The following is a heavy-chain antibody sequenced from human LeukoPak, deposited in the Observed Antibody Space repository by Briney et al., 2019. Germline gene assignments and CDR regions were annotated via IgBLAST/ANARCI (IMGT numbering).Heavy chain of an antibody. Sequence: GGSLRLSCAASGFTFSSYEMNWVRQAPGKGLEWVSYISSSGSTIYYADSVKGRFTISRDNAKNSLYLQMNSLRAEDTAVYYCARVGGSTSKAKDAFDIWGQGTMVTVSS. CDR2: ISSSGSTI. J-gene: IGHJ3*02. CDR1: GFTFSSYE. V-gene: IGHV3-48*03. D-gene: IGHD2-2*01. CDR3: ARVGGSTSKAKDAFDI.